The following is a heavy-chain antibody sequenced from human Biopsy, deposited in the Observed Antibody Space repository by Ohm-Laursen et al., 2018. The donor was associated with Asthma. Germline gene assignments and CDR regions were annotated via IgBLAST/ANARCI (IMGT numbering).Heavy chain of an antibody. Sequence: SLRLSCAASGFSISSYGMHWVRQAPGKGLEWVTLIWYDGSKKYYSESVKGRFTIARDNSKNTLYLQMNSLRVEDTAVYYCARGREGSGSYFTSHWFDPWGQGTLVTVSS. CDR2: IWYDGSKK. CDR1: GFSISSYG. CDR3: ARGREGSGSYFTSHWFDP. J-gene: IGHJ5*02. D-gene: IGHD3-10*01. V-gene: IGHV3-33*01.